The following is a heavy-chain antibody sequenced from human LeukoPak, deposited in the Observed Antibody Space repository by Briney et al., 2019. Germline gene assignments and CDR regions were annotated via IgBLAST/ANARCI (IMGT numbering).Heavy chain of an antibody. CDR3: VRDFRTQLDGYSPPYHFDY. J-gene: IGHJ4*02. V-gene: IGHV3-21*01. Sequence: GGFLRLSCAASGFIFSTHSMSWVRQSPGKGLEWVSSISSGSSHIYYADSMKGRFTISRDNARNSLFLQMNSLRAEDTAVYYCVRDFRTQLDGYSPPYHFDYWGQGALVTVSS. CDR2: ISSGSSHI. CDR1: GFIFSTHS. D-gene: IGHD5-24*01.